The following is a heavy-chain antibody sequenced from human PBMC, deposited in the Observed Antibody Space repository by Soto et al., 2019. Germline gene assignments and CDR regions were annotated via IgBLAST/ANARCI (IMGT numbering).Heavy chain of an antibody. CDR2: TYQTGST. Sequence: QVQLKESGPGLVKSSGTLSLTCAVSNGSISSSTWWSWVRQPPGKGLEWIGETYQTGSTNYNPSLKSRVTISIDTANHRFSLRLTSMTAAATAVYYCARETFLAGTLFDYWGPGTLVIVAS. CDR1: NGSISSSTW. V-gene: IGHV4-4*02. J-gene: IGHJ4*02. CDR3: ARETFLAGTLFDY. D-gene: IGHD6-19*01.